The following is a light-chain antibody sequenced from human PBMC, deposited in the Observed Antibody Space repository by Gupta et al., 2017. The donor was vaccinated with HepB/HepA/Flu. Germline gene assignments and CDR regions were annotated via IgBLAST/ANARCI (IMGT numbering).Light chain of an antibody. V-gene: IGKV1-39*01. J-gene: IGKJ5*01. CDR1: QSISSY. CDR3: QQSDSTPIT. Sequence: DIQMTQSPSSLSASVGDRVTITCRASQSISSYLNWYQQKPGKAPKLLIYAASRVKSGVPSRFSGSGSGTDFTLTISRRQPEDFATYYCQQSDSTPITFGQGTXLDIK. CDR2: AAS.